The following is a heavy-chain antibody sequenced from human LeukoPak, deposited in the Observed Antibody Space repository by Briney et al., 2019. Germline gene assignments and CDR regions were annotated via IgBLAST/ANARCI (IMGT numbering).Heavy chain of an antibody. CDR3: AKDYAIAVAGT. V-gene: IGHV3-9*01. J-gene: IGHJ5*02. D-gene: IGHD6-19*01. CDR1: GFTFDDYA. Sequence: PGRSLRLSCAASGFTFDDYAMHWVRQAPGKGLEWVSGIGWNSGSIGYADSVKGRFTISRDNAKNSLYLQMNSLRAEDTALYYCAKDYAIAVAGTWGQGTLVTVSS. CDR2: IGWNSGSI.